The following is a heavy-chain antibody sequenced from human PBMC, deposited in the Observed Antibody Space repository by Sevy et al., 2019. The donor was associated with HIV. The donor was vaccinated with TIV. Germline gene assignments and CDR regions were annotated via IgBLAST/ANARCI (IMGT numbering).Heavy chain of an antibody. D-gene: IGHD3-22*01. CDR2: ISYDGSNK. V-gene: IGHV3-30*18. CDR1: GFTFSSYG. Sequence: GGSLRLSCAASGFTFSSYGMHWVRQAPGKGLEWVAVISYDGSNKYYADSVKGRFTISRDNSKNTLYLQMNSLRVEDTAVYYCAKDLYYYDSSGEGGMDVWGQGTTVTVSS. CDR3: AKDLYYYDSSGEGGMDV. J-gene: IGHJ6*02.